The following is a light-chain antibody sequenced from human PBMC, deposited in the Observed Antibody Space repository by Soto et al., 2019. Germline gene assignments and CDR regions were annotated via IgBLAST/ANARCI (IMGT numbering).Light chain of an antibody. CDR2: YDS. V-gene: IGLV3-21*04. CDR1: NIGSKS. CDR3: QVWDSSSDHLAV. J-gene: IGLJ7*01. Sequence: SYELTQPPSVSVAPGKTARITCGGNNIGSKSVHRYQQKPGQAPVLVIYYDSDRPSGIPERFSGSNSGNTATLTISRVEAGDEADYYCQVWDSSSDHLAVFGGGTQLTVL.